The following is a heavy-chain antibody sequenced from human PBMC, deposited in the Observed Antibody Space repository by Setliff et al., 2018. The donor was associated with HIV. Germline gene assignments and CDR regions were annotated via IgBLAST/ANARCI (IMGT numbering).Heavy chain of an antibody. J-gene: IGHJ4*01. CDR3: AKEAFTSGWSHYDN. D-gene: IGHD2-2*01. CDR1: GYTFTNYA. CDR2: TNPAYGNT. Sequence: ASVKVSCEASGYTFTNYAMHWVRQAPGQRLEWMAWTNPAYGNTEYSQKFQGRTTVTGDSSASTAYMELSTMTSEDTAIYYCAKEAFTSGWSHYDNWGHGTLVTVSS. V-gene: IGHV1-3*01.